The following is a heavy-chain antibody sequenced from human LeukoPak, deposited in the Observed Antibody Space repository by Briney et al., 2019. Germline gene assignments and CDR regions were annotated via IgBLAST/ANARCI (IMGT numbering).Heavy chain of an antibody. V-gene: IGHV4-38-2*01. CDR1: GFTFSSYA. J-gene: IGHJ3*02. CDR3: AKSGPAARRPDAFDI. D-gene: IGHD2-2*01. Sequence: GSLRLSCAASGFTFSSYAMSWVRQAPGKGLECIGTIYYSGITYYHSSLKSRVTISVDTSKNQFSLRLNSVTAADTAVYFCAKSGPAARRPDAFDIWGQGTMVTVSS. CDR2: IYYSGIT.